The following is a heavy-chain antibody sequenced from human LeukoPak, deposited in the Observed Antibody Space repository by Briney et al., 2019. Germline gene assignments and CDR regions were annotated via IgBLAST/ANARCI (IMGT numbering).Heavy chain of an antibody. CDR3: ARANSGSYYHFDY. D-gene: IGHD1-26*01. V-gene: IGHV1-18*04. Sequence: GASVKVSCKASGYTFTAYYMHWVRQAPGQGPEWLGWISTYNDNTYYAQKFQGRVTMATDTSTSTAYMELMSLTSDDTAVYYCARANSGSYYHFDYWGQGTLVTVSS. CDR1: GYTFTAYY. CDR2: ISTYNDNT. J-gene: IGHJ4*02.